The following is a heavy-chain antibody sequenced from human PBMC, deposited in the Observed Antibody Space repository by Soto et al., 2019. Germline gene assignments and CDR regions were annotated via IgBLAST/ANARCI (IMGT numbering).Heavy chain of an antibody. Sequence: QVQLVQSGAELRKPGASVKVSCQTSGYSFSYYGINWVRQAPGQGLEWMGWINPYNGNRNYAQRFEDRLTMTTLTSIHTIYMELKNLKSDDTAIYYCARDRLRGFDTSGFYSWGQGTPVTVSS. CDR3: ARDRLRGFDTSGFYS. CDR2: INPYNGNR. J-gene: IGHJ4*02. CDR1: GYSFSYYG. V-gene: IGHV1-18*01. D-gene: IGHD1-26*01.